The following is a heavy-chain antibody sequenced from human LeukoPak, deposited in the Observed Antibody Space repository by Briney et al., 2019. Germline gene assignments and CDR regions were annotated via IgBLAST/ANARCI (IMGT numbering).Heavy chain of an antibody. CDR1: GESINNYY. V-gene: IGHV4-59*01. J-gene: IGHJ4*02. CDR3: ARVSGAISQWPFDY. Sequence: SETLSLACSVSGESINNYYWYWIRQPPVKGLEWIGYIYYSGSTNYNPSLKSRVTISVDTSKNQFSLRLTSVTPADTAVYYCARVSGAISQWPFDYWGQGTLVTVSS. D-gene: IGHD6-19*01. CDR2: IYYSGST.